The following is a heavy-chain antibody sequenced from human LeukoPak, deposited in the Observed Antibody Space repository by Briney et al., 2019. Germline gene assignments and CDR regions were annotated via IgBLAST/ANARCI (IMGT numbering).Heavy chain of an antibody. D-gene: IGHD3-10*01. Sequence: GGSLTLSCAASGFTISSNYMIWVRQAPGQGLEGVSVIYNGGSTYYPDSGKGRFTISRDNSKTTLYLQMNSLRAEDTAVYYCVSAKPKNIVRGLIMRRESRYYFDYWGQGTLVTVSS. V-gene: IGHV3-53*01. CDR2: IYNGGST. CDR1: GFTISSNY. CDR3: VSAKPKNIVRGLIMRRESRYYFDY. J-gene: IGHJ4*02.